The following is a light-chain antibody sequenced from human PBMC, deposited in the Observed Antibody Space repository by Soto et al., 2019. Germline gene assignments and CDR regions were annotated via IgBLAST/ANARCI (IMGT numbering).Light chain of an antibody. CDR2: AAS. Sequence: DIQMTQSPSSLSASVGDRVTITCRASQGISNYLAWYQQKPGKVPKLLIYAASTLQSGVPSRFSGSGSGTDFTLTISNLQSEDFAVYYCQQYNNWPPGATFGPGTKVDIK. J-gene: IGKJ3*01. V-gene: IGKV1-27*01. CDR1: QGISNY. CDR3: QQYNNWPPGAT.